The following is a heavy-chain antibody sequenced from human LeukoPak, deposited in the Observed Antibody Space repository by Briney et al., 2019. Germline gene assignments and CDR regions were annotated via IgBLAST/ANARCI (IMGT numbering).Heavy chain of an antibody. V-gene: IGHV3-23*01. CDR3: AKDFWSGYYPHY. D-gene: IGHD3-3*01. J-gene: IGHJ4*02. Sequence: GGSLRLSCAASGFTFNNYWMHWVRQTPGEGLVWVSHIDPSGDSTYYADSVKGRFTMSRDNSKNTLYLQMNSLRAEDTAVYYCAKDFWSGYYPHYWGQGTLVAVSS. CDR1: GFTFNNYW. CDR2: IDPSGDST.